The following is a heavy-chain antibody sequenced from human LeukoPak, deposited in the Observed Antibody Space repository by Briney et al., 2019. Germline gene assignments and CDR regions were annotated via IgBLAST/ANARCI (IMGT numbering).Heavy chain of an antibody. V-gene: IGHV4-59*01. D-gene: IGHD5-12*01. J-gene: IGHJ2*01. Sequence: KPSETLSLTCTVSGGSISGYYWSWIRQPPGEGLEWIGYLYNSGSTNYNPSLKSRVTISGDTSKNQFFLKLSSVTAADTAVYFCARGFVARAYWYFDLWGRGTLVAVSS. CDR3: ARGFVARAYWYFDL. CDR2: LYNSGST. CDR1: GGSISGYY.